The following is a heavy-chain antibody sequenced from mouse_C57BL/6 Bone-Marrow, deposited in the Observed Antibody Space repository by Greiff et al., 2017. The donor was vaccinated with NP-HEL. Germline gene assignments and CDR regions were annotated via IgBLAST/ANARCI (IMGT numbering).Heavy chain of an antibody. CDR3: AREGHYYGSSWAY. D-gene: IGHD1-1*01. J-gene: IGHJ3*01. V-gene: IGHV1-81*01. CDR2: IYPRSGNT. CDR1: GYTFTSYG. Sequence: VMLVESGAELARPGASVKLSCKASGYTFTSYGISWVKQRTGQGLEWIGEIYPRSGNTYYNEKFKGKATLTADKSSSTAYMELRSLTSEDSAVYFCAREGHYYGSSWAYWGQGTLVTVSA.